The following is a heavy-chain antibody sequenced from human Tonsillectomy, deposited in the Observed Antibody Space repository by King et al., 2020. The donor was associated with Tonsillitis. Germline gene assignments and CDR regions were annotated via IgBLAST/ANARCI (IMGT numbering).Heavy chain of an antibody. CDR1: GFTVSSNY. CDR3: ARDFYSSGLFDF. V-gene: IGHV3-53*01. CDR2: IYSCGST. J-gene: IGHJ4*02. Sequence: VQLVESGGGLIQPGGSLRLSCAASGFTVSSNYMNWVRQAPGKGLEWGAVIYSCGSTSYAASVKGRFTISRANSKNTLYLQMNSLRAEDTAVYYCARDFYSSGLFDFWGRGTLVTVSS. D-gene: IGHD3-22*01.